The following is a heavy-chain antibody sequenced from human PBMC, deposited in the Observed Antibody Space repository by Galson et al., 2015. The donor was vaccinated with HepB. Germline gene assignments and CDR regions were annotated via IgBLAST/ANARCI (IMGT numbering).Heavy chain of an antibody. D-gene: IGHD3-3*01. CDR3: ARDRRPSFGVVFYYYYYGMDF. CDR1: GYTFTGYY. V-gene: IGHV1-2*02. CDR2: INPNSGGT. Sequence: SVKVSCKASGYTFTGYYMHWVRQAPGQGLEWMGWINPNSGGTNYAQKFQGRVTMTRDTSISTAYMELSRLRSDDTAVYYCARDRRPSFGVVFYYYYYGMDFWGQGTTVTVSS. J-gene: IGHJ6*02.